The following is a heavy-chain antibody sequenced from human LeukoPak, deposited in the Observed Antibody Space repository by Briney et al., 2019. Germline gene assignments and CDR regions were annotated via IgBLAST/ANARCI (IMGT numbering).Heavy chain of an antibody. CDR2: IYPGDSDS. V-gene: IGHV5-51*01. CDR3: AGRRGVSASSFDI. Sequence: GESLKISCKGSGYTFLDYWIGWVRQMPGKGLEYMGIIYPGDSDSRYSPSFQGHVTLSVDTSISTVFLQWSSLKASDTAIFYCAGRRGVSASSFDIWGQGTMVTVSS. CDR1: GYTFLDYW. J-gene: IGHJ3*02. D-gene: IGHD3-10*01.